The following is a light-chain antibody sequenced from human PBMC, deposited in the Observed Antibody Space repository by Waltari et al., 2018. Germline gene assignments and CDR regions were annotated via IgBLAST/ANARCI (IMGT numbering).Light chain of an antibody. CDR1: QSISSY. Sequence: DIQLTQPPSSLSASVGDRVTITCRASQSISSYLNWYQQKPGKAPKRLIYAASSLQSGVQSRFSGSGSGTDFTLTISSLQPEDFATYYCQQSYSTLRTFGGGPKVEIK. V-gene: IGKV1-39*01. CDR2: AAS. CDR3: QQSYSTLRT. J-gene: IGKJ4*01.